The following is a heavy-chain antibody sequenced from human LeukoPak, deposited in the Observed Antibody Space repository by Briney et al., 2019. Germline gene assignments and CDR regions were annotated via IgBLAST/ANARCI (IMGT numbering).Heavy chain of an antibody. J-gene: IGHJ2*01. D-gene: IGHD3-10*01. V-gene: IGHV4-34*01. CDR1: GGSFSGYY. CDR2: INHSGST. CDR3: ARGPYGSGKTPERYWYFDL. Sequence: SETLSLTCAVYGGSFSGYYWSWIRQPPGKGLDWLGEINHSGSTNYNPSLKSRVTISVDTSKNQFSLKLSSVTAADTAVYYCARGPYGSGKTPERYWYFDLWGRGTLVTVSS.